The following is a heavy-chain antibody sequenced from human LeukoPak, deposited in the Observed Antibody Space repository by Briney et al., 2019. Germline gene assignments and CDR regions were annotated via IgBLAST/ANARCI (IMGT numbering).Heavy chain of an antibody. V-gene: IGHV4-4*07. J-gene: IGHJ5*02. CDR3: ARDYDSSSWQRPNWFDL. Sequence: SETLSLTCTVSGGSISSYYWSWLRQPAGKGLEWVGRIYTSGSTNYNPSLKSRVTMPVDTSKNQFSLKLSSVTAADTAVYYCARDYDSSSWQRPNWFDLWGQGTLVSVSS. CDR2: IYTSGST. CDR1: GGSISSYY. D-gene: IGHD6-13*01.